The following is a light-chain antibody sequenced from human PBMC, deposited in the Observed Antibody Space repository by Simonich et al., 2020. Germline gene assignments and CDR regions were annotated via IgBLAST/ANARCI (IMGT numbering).Light chain of an antibody. J-gene: IGLJ2*01. CDR1: SSDVGSYNP. V-gene: IGLV2-23*01. CDR2: EGS. CDR3: CSYAGSVV. Sequence: QSALTQPASVSGSPGQSITISCTGTSSDVGSYNPVSWYQQHPGKAPKLMVYEGSNRPSGVSNLFAGSKSGNTASLTISGLQAEDEADYYCCSYAGSVVFGGVTKLTVL.